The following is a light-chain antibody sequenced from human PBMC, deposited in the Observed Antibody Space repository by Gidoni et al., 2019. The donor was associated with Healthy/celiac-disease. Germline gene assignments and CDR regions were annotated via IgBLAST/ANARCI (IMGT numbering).Light chain of an antibody. CDR2: WAS. CDR1: QSVLYSSNNKND. J-gene: IGKJ3*01. Sequence: DLVMTQSPDSLAVSLGERATINCKSSQSVLYSSNNKNDLAWYQQKPGQPPKLLIYWASTRESGVPDRFSGSGSGTDFTLTISSLQAEDVAVYYCQQYYSTPTFGPGTKVDIK. CDR3: QQYYSTPT. V-gene: IGKV4-1*01.